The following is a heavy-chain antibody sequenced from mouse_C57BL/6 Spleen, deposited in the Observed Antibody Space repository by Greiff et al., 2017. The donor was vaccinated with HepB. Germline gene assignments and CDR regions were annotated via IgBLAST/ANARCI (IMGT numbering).Heavy chain of an antibody. CDR2: IHPNSGST. V-gene: IGHV1-64*01. D-gene: IGHD2-4*01. J-gene: IGHJ3*01. CDR1: GYTFTSYW. CDR3: ARYYDYDGTWFAY. Sequence: QVQLQQPGAELVKPGASVKLSCKASGYTFTSYWMHWVKQGPGQGLEWIGMIHPNSGSTNYNEKFKSKATLTVDKSSSEAYMQLSSLTAEDSAVYDCARYYDYDGTWFAYWGQGTLVTVSA.